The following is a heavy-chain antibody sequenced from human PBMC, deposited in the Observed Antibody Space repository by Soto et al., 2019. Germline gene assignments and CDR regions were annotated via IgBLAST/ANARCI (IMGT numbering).Heavy chain of an antibody. V-gene: IGHV2-5*02. J-gene: IGHJ4*02. D-gene: IGHD2-15*01. CDR2: IYWDDDK. CDR1: GFSLSTSGVG. Sequence: SGPTLVNPTQTLTLTCTFSGFSLSTSGVGVGWIRQPPGKALEWLALIYWDDDKRYSPSLKSRLTITKDTSKNQVVLTMTNMDPVDTATYYCAHIGPHYCSGGSCTPVDYWGQGTLVTVSS. CDR3: AHIGPHYCSGGSCTPVDY.